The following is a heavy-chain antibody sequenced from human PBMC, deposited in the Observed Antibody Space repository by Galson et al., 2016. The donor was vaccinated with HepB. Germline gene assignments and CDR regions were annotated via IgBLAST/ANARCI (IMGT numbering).Heavy chain of an antibody. Sequence: SVKVSCKASGYTFIDYYIHWVRQAPGQGLEWMGRINPSSGATIYAQKFQGRVTMTRDTSITTAYMELSSLTSDDTAIFHCARSTAYINDWYGGETVAYWGQGTLVPVSS. D-gene: IGHD3-10*01. V-gene: IGHV1-2*06. J-gene: IGHJ4*02. CDR1: GYTFIDYY. CDR3: ARSTAYINDWYGGETVAY. CDR2: INPSSGAT.